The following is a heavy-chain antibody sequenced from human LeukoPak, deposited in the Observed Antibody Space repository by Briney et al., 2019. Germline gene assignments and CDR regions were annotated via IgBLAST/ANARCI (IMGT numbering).Heavy chain of an antibody. V-gene: IGHV1-69*05. Sequence: GSSVKVSCKASGGTFSSYAISWVRQAPGQGLEWMGGIIPIFGTANYAQKFQGRVTITTDESTSTAYMELSSLRSEDTAVYYCARRLGGDGYSYDAFDIWGQGTMVTVSS. CDR2: IIPIFGTA. J-gene: IGHJ3*02. CDR3: ARRLGGDGYSYDAFDI. D-gene: IGHD5-24*01. CDR1: GGTFSSYA.